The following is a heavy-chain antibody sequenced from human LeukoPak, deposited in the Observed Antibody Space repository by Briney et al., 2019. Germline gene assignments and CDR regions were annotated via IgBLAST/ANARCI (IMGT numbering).Heavy chain of an antibody. Sequence: SETLSLTCTVSGGSISSYYWSWIRQPAGKELEWIGRIYTSGSTNYNPSLKSRVTMSVDTSKNQFSLKLSSVTAADTAVYYCASSQWLASYYYYGMDVWGQGTTVTVSS. CDR2: IYTSGST. V-gene: IGHV4-4*07. J-gene: IGHJ6*02. CDR1: GGSISSYY. D-gene: IGHD5-12*01. CDR3: ASSQWLASYYYYGMDV.